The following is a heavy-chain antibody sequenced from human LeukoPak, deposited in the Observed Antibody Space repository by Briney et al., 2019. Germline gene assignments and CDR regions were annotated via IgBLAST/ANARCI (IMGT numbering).Heavy chain of an antibody. D-gene: IGHD6-19*01. Sequence: PGGSLRLSCAAAGFTFSGYAMHWCRRAPANRPQWVAVISYDGSNDYYADSVKGRFTISRDNSKNTLDLQMNSLRAEDTAVYDCATNGPGIAVAGYVDYWGQGILVTVSS. CDR3: ATNGPGIAVAGYVDY. CDR1: GFTFSGYA. V-gene: IGHV3-30-3*01. CDR2: ISYDGSND. J-gene: IGHJ4*02.